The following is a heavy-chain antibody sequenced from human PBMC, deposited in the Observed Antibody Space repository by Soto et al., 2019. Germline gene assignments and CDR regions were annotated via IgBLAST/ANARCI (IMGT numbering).Heavy chain of an antibody. J-gene: IGHJ4*02. Sequence: QIQLVESGGGVVQPGRSLRLSCVASGFTFSTYVIHWVRQAPGKGLEWVALISYDGINKYYADSVRGRFTISRDNSKKPVYLQIHSLRAEDTAVYYCARERLYTSTCYSPDHWGQGPMVTVSS. CDR2: ISYDGINK. CDR3: ARERLYTSTCYSPDH. CDR1: GFTFSTYV. D-gene: IGHD6-13*01. V-gene: IGHV3-30-3*01.